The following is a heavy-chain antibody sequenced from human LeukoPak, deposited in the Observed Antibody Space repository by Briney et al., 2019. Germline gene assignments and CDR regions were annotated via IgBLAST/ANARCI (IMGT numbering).Heavy chain of an antibody. CDR3: ARWNYYGSGRDYYYGMDV. V-gene: IGHV1-69*04. J-gene: IGHJ6*02. CDR1: GGTFSSYA. CDR2: IIPILGIA. Sequence: SVKVSCKASGGTFSSYAISWVRQAPGQGLEWMGRIIPILGIANYAQKFQGRVTITADKSTSTAYMELRSLRYDDAAVYYCARWNYYGSGRDYYYGMDVWGQGTTVTVSS. D-gene: IGHD3-10*01.